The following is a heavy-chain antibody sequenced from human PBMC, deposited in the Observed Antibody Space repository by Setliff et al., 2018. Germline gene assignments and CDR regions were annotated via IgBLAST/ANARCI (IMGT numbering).Heavy chain of an antibody. CDR2: IDWDDAK. J-gene: IGHJ4*02. V-gene: IGHV2-70*12. CDR1: GVSVSTDGMC. D-gene: IGHD3-22*01. Sequence: SGPTLVNPTQTLTLTCTPSGVSVSTDGMCVSWVRQPPGKALEWLARIDWDDAKFYSPSLKTRLTISKDTSKNQVVLTMTNMDPVDTATYYCAHRRGDYYDSSGYYYDYWGQGTLVTVSS. CDR3: AHRRGDYYDSSGYYYDY.